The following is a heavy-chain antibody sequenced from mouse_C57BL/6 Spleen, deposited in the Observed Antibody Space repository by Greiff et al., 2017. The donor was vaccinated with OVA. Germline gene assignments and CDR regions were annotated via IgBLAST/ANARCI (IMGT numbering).Heavy chain of an antibody. V-gene: IGHV3-1*01. J-gene: IGHJ1*03. CDR1: GYSITSGYD. D-gene: IGHD2-2*01. CDR3: ARGGGYGGWYFDV. Sequence: EVQLQQSGPGMVKPSQSLSLTCTVTGYSITSGYDWHWIRHFPGNKLEWMGYISYSGSTNYNPSLKSRISITHDTSKNHFFLKLNSVTTEDTATYYCARGGGYGGWYFDVWGTGTTVTVSS. CDR2: ISYSGST.